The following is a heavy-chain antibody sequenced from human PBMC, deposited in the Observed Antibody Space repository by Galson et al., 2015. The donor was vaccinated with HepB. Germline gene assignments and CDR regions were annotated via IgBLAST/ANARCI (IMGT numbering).Heavy chain of an antibody. V-gene: IGHV1-18*01. CDR3: ARDGLWFGEGGWFDP. J-gene: IGHJ5*02. CDR2: ISAYNGNT. Sequence: SCKASGYTFTSYGISWVRQAPGQGLEWMGWISAYNGNTNYAQKLQGRVTMTTDTSTSTAYMELRSLRSDDTAVYYCARDGLWFGEGGWFDPWGQGTLVTVSS. CDR1: GYTFTSYG. D-gene: IGHD3-10*01.